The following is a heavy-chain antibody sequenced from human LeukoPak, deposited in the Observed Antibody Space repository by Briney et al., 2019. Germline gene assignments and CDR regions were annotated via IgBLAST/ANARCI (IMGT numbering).Heavy chain of an antibody. CDR1: GFTFSSYA. D-gene: IGHD5-24*01. CDR2: ISSNGGST. CDR3: ARRTDGYNSN. J-gene: IGHJ4*02. Sequence: GGSLRLSCAASGFTFSSYAMHWVRQAPGKGLEYVSVISSNGGSTYYANSVKGRFTISRDNAKNTLYLQMGSLRAEDTADYYCARRTDGYNSNWGQRTLVTVSS. V-gene: IGHV3-64*01.